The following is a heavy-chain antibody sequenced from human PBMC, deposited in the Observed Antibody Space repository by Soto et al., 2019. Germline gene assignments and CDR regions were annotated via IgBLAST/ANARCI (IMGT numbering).Heavy chain of an antibody. J-gene: IGHJ2*01. CDR2: VSSNGDST. V-gene: IGHV3-64*01. CDR3: ARDKVPMNHYWYFDL. Sequence: PGGSLRLSCAASGFTFSSYAMNWVRQAPGKGLEYVSAVSSNGDSTYYANSVKGRFTISRDNAKNTLYLQMGSLRAEDMAVYYCARDKVPMNHYWYFDLWGRGTLVTVSS. CDR1: GFTFSSYA. D-gene: IGHD3-10*01.